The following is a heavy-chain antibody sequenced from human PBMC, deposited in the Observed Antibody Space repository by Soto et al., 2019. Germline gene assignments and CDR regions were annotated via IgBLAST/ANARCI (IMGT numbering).Heavy chain of an antibody. CDR2: ISFDGRTE. D-gene: IGHD1-26*01. Sequence: QVQLVESGGGVVQPGRSLRLSCAASGFMFSVYGMHWVRQAPGKGPEWVAVISFDGRTEVYADPVKGRFTVSRDNHKSTVFLQMNSLRLEDTAIYYCAKTIDTPSSVSGRGRGAVLDYWGQGTLVTVSS. CDR1: GFMFSVYG. V-gene: IGHV3-30*18. CDR3: AKTIDTPSSVSGRGRGAVLDY. J-gene: IGHJ4*02.